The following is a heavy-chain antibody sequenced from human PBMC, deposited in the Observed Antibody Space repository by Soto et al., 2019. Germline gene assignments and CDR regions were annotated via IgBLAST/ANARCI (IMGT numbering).Heavy chain of an antibody. CDR1: GYTFTGYY. V-gene: IGHV1-2*04. CDR3: ARGYSYGGGRWFDP. J-gene: IGHJ5*02. CDR2: INPNSGGT. Sequence: ASVKVSCKASGYTFTGYYMHWVRQAPGQGLEWMGWINPNSGGTNYAQKFQGWVTMTRDTSISTAYMELSRLRSDDTAVYYCARGYSYGGGRWFDPWGKGTLVTVSS. D-gene: IGHD5-18*01.